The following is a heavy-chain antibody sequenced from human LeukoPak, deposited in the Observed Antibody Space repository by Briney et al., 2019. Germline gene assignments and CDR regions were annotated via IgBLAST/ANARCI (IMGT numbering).Heavy chain of an antibody. CDR3: ARDRGYCSSTNCYSD. Sequence: SVKVSCKASGGTFTSYAFSWLRQAPGQGLEWMGRIIPILGIVNYAQKFQGRVTITADKSTSTAYMELSSLRSEDTAVYYCARDRGYCSSTNCYSDWGQGTLVTVSS. J-gene: IGHJ4*02. CDR2: IIPILGIV. CDR1: GGTFTSYA. D-gene: IGHD2-2*02. V-gene: IGHV1-69*04.